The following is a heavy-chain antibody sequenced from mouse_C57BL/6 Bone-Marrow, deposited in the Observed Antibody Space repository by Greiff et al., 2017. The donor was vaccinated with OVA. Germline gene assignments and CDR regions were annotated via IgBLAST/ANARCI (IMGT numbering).Heavy chain of an antibody. CDR1: GFSFNTYA. CDR3: VSPTVVATDYAMDY. D-gene: IGHD1-1*01. CDR2: IRSKSNNYAT. V-gene: IGHV10-1*01. J-gene: IGHJ4*01. Sequence: EAGGGLVQPKGSLKLSCAASGFSFNTYAMNWVRQAPGKGLEWVARIRSKSNNYATYYADSVKDRFTISRDDSESMLYLQMNNLKTEDTAMYYCVSPTVVATDYAMDYWGQGTSVTVSS.